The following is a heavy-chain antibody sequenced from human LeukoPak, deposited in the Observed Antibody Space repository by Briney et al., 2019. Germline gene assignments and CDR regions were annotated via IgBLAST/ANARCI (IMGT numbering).Heavy chain of an antibody. Sequence: GASVKVSCKASGYSFTSNSITWVRQAPGQGLEWMGWISAYNGNSHFSQKFQGRVTMTTDTSTSTAYMELRSLRSDDTAVYYCARSDAVGDYYYYYMDVWGKGTTVTVSS. J-gene: IGHJ6*03. V-gene: IGHV1-18*01. CDR2: ISAYNGNS. D-gene: IGHD3-16*01. CDR1: GYSFTSNS. CDR3: ARSDAVGDYYYYYMDV.